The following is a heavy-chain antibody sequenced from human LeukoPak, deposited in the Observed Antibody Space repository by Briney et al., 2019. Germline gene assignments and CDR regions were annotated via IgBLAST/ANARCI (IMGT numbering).Heavy chain of an antibody. CDR1: GFTFSSHA. D-gene: IGHD2-2*01. CDR2: IGASGSSR. CDR3: ARLSSSGYSSDN. J-gene: IGHJ4*02. V-gene: IGHV3-23*01. Sequence: GGSLRLSCAASGFTFSSHAMIWVRQAPGKGLEYVSGIGASGSSRYYSDSVKGRFTISRDSSKNTLDLQMNSLRAEDTAIYFCARLSSSGYSSDNWGQGTLVTVSS.